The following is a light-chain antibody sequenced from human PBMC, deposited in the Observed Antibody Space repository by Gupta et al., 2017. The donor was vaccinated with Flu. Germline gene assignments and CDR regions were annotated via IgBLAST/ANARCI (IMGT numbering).Light chain of an antibody. CDR2: DAS. CDR1: HDIKNH. J-gene: IGKJ2*01. V-gene: IGKV1-33*01. CDR3: QQFDSIAPT. Sequence: DILMTQSPSSLSASVGDRVTITCQASHDIKNHLNWYQQKPGKAPNLLIYDASNLEPGVPARFRGSGSGTDLTFTINNLHTEDVATYYCQQFDSIAPTFGAGTKVEIK.